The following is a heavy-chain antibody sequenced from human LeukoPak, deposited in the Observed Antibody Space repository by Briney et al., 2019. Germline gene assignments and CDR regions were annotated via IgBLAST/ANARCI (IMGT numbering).Heavy chain of an antibody. Sequence: SGGSLRLSCAASGFTFSSYGMHWVRQAPGKGLEWVAFIRYDGSNKYYADSVKGRFTISRDNSKNTLYLQMNSLRAEDTAVYYCAKGGVEWLGPLFDYWGQGGLVTVSS. J-gene: IGHJ4*02. CDR2: IRYDGSNK. D-gene: IGHD6-19*01. CDR1: GFTFSSYG. CDR3: AKGGVEWLGPLFDY. V-gene: IGHV3-30*02.